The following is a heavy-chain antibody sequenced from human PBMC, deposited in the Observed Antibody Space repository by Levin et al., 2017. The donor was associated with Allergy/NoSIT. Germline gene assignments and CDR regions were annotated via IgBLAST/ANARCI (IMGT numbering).Heavy chain of an antibody. CDR1: GFTFSSYA. Sequence: PGGSLRLSCAASGFTFSSYAMHWVRQAPGKGLEWVAVISYDGSNKYYADSVKGRFTISRDNSKNTLYLQMNSLRAEDTAVYYCARELCTSSSWVVVGDAFDIWGQGTMVTVSS. V-gene: IGHV3-30-3*01. CDR2: ISYDGSNK. CDR3: ARELCTSSSWVVVGDAFDI. J-gene: IGHJ3*02. D-gene: IGHD6-13*01.